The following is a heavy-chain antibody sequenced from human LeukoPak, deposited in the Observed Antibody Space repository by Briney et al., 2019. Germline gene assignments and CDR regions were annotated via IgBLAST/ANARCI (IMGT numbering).Heavy chain of an antibody. V-gene: IGHV1-69*04. Sequence: ASVKVSCKASGGTFSSYAISWVRQAPGQGLEWMGRIIPILGIANYAQKFQGRVTITADKSTSTAYMELSSLRSEDTAVYYCAKRISVAGRGNDDYWGQGTLVTVSS. J-gene: IGHJ4*02. CDR3: AKRISVAGRGNDDY. CDR2: IIPILGIA. CDR1: GGTFSSYA. D-gene: IGHD6-19*01.